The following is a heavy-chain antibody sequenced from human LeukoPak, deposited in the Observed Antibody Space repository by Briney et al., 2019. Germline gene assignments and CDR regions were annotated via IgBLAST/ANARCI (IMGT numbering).Heavy chain of an antibody. D-gene: IGHD6-13*01. CDR3: ARTPDTSSWYYFDY. V-gene: IGHV3-21*01. J-gene: IGHJ4*02. Sequence: AGGSLRLSCAASGFTFSSYSMNWVRQPPGKGLEWVSSISISSTYIYYADSVKGRFTISRDDAKSSLYLQMNSLRAEDTAVYYCARTPDTSSWYYFDYWGQGTLVTVSS. CDR1: GFTFSSYS. CDR2: ISISSTYI.